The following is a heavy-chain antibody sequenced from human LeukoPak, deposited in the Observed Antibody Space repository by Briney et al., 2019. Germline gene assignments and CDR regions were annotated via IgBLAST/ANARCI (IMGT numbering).Heavy chain of an antibody. CDR2: MNPNSGNT. J-gene: IGHJ6*02. CDR1: GYTFTSYD. Sequence: ASVKVSCKASGYTFTSYDINWVRQATGQGLEWMGWMNPNSGNTGYAQKFQGRVTMTRNTSISTAYMELSSLRSEDTAVYYCARIQPLLLWFGELLSNYYYYGMDVWGQGTTVTVSS. V-gene: IGHV1-8*01. CDR3: ARIQPLLLWFGELLSNYYYYGMDV. D-gene: IGHD3-10*01.